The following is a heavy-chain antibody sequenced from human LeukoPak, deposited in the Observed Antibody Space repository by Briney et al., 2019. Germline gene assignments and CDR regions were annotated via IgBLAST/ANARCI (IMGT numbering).Heavy chain of an antibody. V-gene: IGHV3-74*01. CDR2: INSDGSWT. CDR1: GFPFSTFP. Sequence: PGGSLRLSCQASGFPFSTFPMHWVRQAPGKGLVWVSHINSDGSWTSYADSVKGRFTISKDNAKNTVYLQMNSLRAEDTAVYYCVSFYETYWGRGTLVTVSS. J-gene: IGHJ4*02. D-gene: IGHD2/OR15-2a*01. CDR3: VSFYETY.